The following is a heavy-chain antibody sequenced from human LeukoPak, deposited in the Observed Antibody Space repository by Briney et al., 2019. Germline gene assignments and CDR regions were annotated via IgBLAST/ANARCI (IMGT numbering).Heavy chain of an antibody. D-gene: IGHD3-22*01. CDR2: IIPILGIA. Sequence: SVKVSRKASGGTFSSYAISWVRQAPGQGLEWMGRIIPILGIANYAQKFQGRVTITADKSTSTAYMELSSLRSEDTAVYYCARAQYYYDSSGYYYNYYYGMDVRGQGTTVTVSS. CDR1: GGTFSSYA. CDR3: ARAQYYYDSSGYYYNYYYGMDV. V-gene: IGHV1-69*04. J-gene: IGHJ6*02.